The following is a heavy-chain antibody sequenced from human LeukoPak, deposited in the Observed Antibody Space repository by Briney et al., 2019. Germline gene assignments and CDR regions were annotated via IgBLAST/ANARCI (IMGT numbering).Heavy chain of an antibody. V-gene: IGHV4-31*03. Sequence: SQTLSLTCTVSGGSISSGGYYWSWIRQHPGKGLEWIGYIYYSGSTYHNPSLKSRVTISVDTSKNQFSLKLSSVTAADTAVYYCARQTDYGDSKFTDYWGQGTLVTASS. CDR3: ARQTDYGDSKFTDY. D-gene: IGHD4-17*01. J-gene: IGHJ4*02. CDR1: GGSISSGGYY. CDR2: IYYSGST.